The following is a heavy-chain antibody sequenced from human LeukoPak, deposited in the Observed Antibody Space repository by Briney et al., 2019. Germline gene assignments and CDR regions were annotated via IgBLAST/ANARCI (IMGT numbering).Heavy chain of an antibody. V-gene: IGHV1-46*01. CDR2: INPSGGST. J-gene: IGHJ4*02. CDR3: ARDPYSNTWALDY. D-gene: IGHD6-13*01. CDR1: GYTFTSYY. Sequence: GASVKVSCKASGYTFTSYYMHWVRQAPGQGLEWIGIINPSGGSTTYAQKLQGRVTMTRDTSTSTVYMELSTLRSEDTAVYYCARDPYSNTWALDYWGQGTLVTVSS.